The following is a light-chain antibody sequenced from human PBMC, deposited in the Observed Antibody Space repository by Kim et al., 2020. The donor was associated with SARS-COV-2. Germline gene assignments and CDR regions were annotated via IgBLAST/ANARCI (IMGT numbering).Light chain of an antibody. CDR3: QQSRHLPPT. CDR2: DAA. CDR1: QDINSY. V-gene: IGKV1-33*01. J-gene: IGKJ4*01. Sequence: ASVGDRVTITCPASQDINSYLNWYQQKPGTAPKLLIYDAADLETGVPSRFSGSGYGTHFTFTITSLQPEDFATYYCQQSRHLPPTFGGGTKVDIK.